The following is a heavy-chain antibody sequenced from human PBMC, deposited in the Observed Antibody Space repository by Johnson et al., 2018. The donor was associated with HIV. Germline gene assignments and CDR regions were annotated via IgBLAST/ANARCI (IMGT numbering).Heavy chain of an antibody. Sequence: VLLVESGGGVVQPGRSLRLSCAASGFTFSSYAMSWVRQAPGKGLEWVSAISGSGGSTYYADSVKGRFTISRDNSKNTLYLQMNSLRAEDTAVYYCAKSAPFYYDSPADAFDIWGQGTMVTVSS. CDR3: AKSAPFYYDSPADAFDI. CDR2: ISGSGGST. J-gene: IGHJ3*02. D-gene: IGHD3-22*01. CDR1: GFTFSSYA. V-gene: IGHV3-23*04.